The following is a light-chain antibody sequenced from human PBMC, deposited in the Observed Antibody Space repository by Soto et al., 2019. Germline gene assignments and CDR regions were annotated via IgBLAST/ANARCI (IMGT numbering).Light chain of an antibody. Sequence: DIQMTQSPSTLSASVGDRITITCRASTSIDRWLAWYQQKPGKAPKLLVYDASTMARGVSSRFSGSGSGTEFALTINSLQPEDFGTYYCQHESFGQGTRVEMK. V-gene: IGKV1-5*01. J-gene: IGKJ1*01. CDR3: QHES. CDR1: TSIDRW. CDR2: DAS.